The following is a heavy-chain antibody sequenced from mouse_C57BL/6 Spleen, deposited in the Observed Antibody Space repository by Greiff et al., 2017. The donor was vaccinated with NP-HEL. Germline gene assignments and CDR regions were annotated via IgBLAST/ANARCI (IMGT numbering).Heavy chain of an antibody. CDR3: ANYYGSSYWYFDV. D-gene: IGHD1-1*01. J-gene: IGHJ1*03. V-gene: IGHV5-6*02. Sequence: DVKLVESGGDLVKPGGSLKLSCAASGFTFSSYGMSWVRQTPDKRLEWVATISSGGSYTYYPDSVKGRFTISRDNAKNTLYLQMSSLKSEDTGMYYCANYYGSSYWYFDVWGTGTTVTVSS. CDR1: GFTFSSYG. CDR2: ISSGGSYT.